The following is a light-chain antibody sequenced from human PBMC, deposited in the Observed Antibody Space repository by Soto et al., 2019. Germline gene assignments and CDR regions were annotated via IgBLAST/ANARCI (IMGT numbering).Light chain of an antibody. V-gene: IGKV1-5*01. Sequence: DIQMTQSPSTVSAYVGDRVTITCRASQMITRWMAWYQLKEGRAPKLLIYDGYRLQSGVPSRFSGSGSGTEFTLTISSLQPDDFATYYCQQYNNYPWTFGQGTKVDIK. CDR2: DGY. J-gene: IGKJ1*01. CDR1: QMITRW. CDR3: QQYNNYPWT.